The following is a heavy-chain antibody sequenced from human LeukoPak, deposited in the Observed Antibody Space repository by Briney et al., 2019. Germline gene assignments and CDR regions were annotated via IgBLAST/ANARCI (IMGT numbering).Heavy chain of an antibody. V-gene: IGHV3-48*02. D-gene: IGHD4-17*01. CDR2: ISSGSGTT. CDR3: AKDRGNDYGVFDY. Sequence: GGSLRLSCAASGFTFSSYSMNWVRQTPGKGLEWISYISSGSGTTCYGDSVQGRFITSRDNAKNSLHLQMNSLRDEDTGVYYCAKDRGNDYGVFDYWGQGTLVTVSS. J-gene: IGHJ4*02. CDR1: GFTFSSYS.